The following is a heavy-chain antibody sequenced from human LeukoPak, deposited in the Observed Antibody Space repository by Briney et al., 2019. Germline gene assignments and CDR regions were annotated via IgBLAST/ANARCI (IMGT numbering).Heavy chain of an antibody. Sequence: SETLSLTCTVSGGSISSSSYYWSWIRQPAGKGLEWIGRIYTSGSTNYNPSLKSRVTMSVDTSKNQFSLKLSSVTAADTAVYYCAREGPDDFWSGWWFDPWGQGTLVTVSS. V-gene: IGHV4-61*02. CDR3: AREGPDDFWSGWWFDP. J-gene: IGHJ5*02. CDR2: IYTSGST. D-gene: IGHD3-3*01. CDR1: GGSISSSSYY.